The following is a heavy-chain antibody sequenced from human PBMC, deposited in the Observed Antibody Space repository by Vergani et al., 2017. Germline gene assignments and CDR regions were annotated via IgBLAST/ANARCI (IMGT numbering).Heavy chain of an antibody. CDR2: INPNSGGT. D-gene: IGHD1-26*01. Sequence: QVQLVQSGAEVKKPGASVKVSCKASGYTFTGYYMHWVRQAPGQGLEWMGWINPNSGGTNYAQKFQGWVTMTRDTSISTAYMELSRLGSDDTAVYYCARGIVGAYYYYGMDVWGQGTTVTVSS. CDR3: ARGIVGAYYYYGMDV. CDR1: GYTFTGYY. J-gene: IGHJ6*02. V-gene: IGHV1-2*04.